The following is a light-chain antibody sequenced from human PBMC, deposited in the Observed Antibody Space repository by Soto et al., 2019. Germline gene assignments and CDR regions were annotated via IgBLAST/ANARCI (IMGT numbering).Light chain of an antibody. CDR3: QQYNNWPWT. Sequence: EIVMTQSPATLCVAPGESATLSCRASQSVSNNLAWYQQKPGRAPRLLIYAASIRATGIPARFSVSGSGTEFTRTISSLQSEDFAVYYCQQYNNWPWTFGQGTKVDI. CDR1: QSVSNN. CDR2: AAS. V-gene: IGKV3-15*01. J-gene: IGKJ1*01.